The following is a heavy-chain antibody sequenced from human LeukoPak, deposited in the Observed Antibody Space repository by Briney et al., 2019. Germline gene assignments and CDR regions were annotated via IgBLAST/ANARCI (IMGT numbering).Heavy chain of an antibody. CDR2: ISWNSGSI. CDR1: GFTFDDYA. J-gene: IGHJ4*02. V-gene: IGHV3-9*01. Sequence: PGGSLRLSCAASGFTFDDYAMHWVRQAPGKGLEWVSGISWNSGSIGYADSVKGRFTISRDNAKNTLYLQMNSLRAEDTAVYYCARDAPGNTALDYWGQGTLVIVSS. D-gene: IGHD5-18*01. CDR3: ARDAPGNTALDY.